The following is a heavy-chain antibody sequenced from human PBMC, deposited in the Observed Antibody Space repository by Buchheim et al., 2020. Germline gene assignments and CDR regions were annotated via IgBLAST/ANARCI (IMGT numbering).Heavy chain of an antibody. J-gene: IGHJ4*02. Sequence: LLVESGGDLVQPGGSLRLSCAASTFTFSNHAMPWVRQAPGKGLEWVASIDISGANTYYADSVRGRFRFSRDNSKNPLYLQLTSLRPDDTALYYCAQELRPNDSWGPGTL. V-gene: IGHV3-23*04. CDR1: TFTFSNHA. CDR2: IDISGANT. CDR3: AQELRPNDS.